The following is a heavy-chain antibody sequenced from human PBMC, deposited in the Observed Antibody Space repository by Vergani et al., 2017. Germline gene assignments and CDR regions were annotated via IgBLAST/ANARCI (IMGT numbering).Heavy chain of an antibody. V-gene: IGHV3-21*01. J-gene: IGHJ6*02. Sequence: EVQLVESGGGLVKPGGSLRLSCAASGFTFSSYSMNWVRQAPGKGLEWVSSISSSSSYIYYADSVKGRFTISRDNAKNSLYLQMNSLRAEDTAVYYCASIIAAAGRGVSYYYYYGMDVWGQGTTVTVSS. CDR2: ISSSSSYI. CDR1: GFTFSSYS. D-gene: IGHD6-13*01. CDR3: ASIIAAAGRGVSYYYYYGMDV.